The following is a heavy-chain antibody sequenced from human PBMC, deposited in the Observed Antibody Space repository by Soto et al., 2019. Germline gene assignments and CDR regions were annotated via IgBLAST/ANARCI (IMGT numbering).Heavy chain of an antibody. D-gene: IGHD6-6*01. Sequence: GGSLRLSCAASVFTFNSYGMHWVRQGPGNGLEWVAFISYDSTKTYYADSVKGRFTISRDNSNSALYVQMNSLTGEDTAVYYCAKDHRSIAARSVYYYYYGMDVWGQGTTVTVSS. CDR1: VFTFNSYG. V-gene: IGHV3-30*18. J-gene: IGHJ6*02. CDR3: AKDHRSIAARSVYYYYYGMDV. CDR2: ISYDSTKT.